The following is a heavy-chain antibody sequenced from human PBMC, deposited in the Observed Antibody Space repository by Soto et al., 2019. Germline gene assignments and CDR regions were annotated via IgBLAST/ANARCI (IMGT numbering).Heavy chain of an antibody. D-gene: IGHD6-13*01. CDR2: INPNSGGT. Sequence: ASVKVSCKASGYTFTGYYMHWVRQAPGQGLEWMGWINPNSGGTNYAQKFQGWVTMTRDTSISTAYMELSRLRSDDTAVYYCARDRGPGYSSSWYYDYWGQEPWSPSP. CDR3: ARDRGPGYSSSWYYDY. V-gene: IGHV1-2*04. J-gene: IGHJ4*01. CDR1: GYTFTGYY.